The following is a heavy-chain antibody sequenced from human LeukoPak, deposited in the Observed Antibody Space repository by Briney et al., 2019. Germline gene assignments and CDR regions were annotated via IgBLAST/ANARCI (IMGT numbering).Heavy chain of an antibody. CDR2: IYYDGNT. D-gene: IGHD4-23*01. J-gene: IGHJ4*02. V-gene: IGHV4-59*01. Sequence: SETLSLTCTVSGGSISSGYWSCLRQPPGKGLEWMWYIYYDGNTKYNPSLRGRVTISVDTSKNQFSLKLRSVTAADTAVYYCTSGPTAVITPGGYFDYWSQGTLVTVSS. CDR1: GGSISSGY. CDR3: TSGPTAVITPGGYFDY.